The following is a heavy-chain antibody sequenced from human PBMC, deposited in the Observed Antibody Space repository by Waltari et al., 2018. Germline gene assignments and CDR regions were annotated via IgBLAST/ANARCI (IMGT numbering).Heavy chain of an antibody. CDR3: AKDSLGIPFYYVDV. J-gene: IGHJ6*03. V-gene: IGHV3-20*04. CDR2: INWNGGST. CDR1: VFSLGAYD. Sequence: VQLVESGGSVVRPGGSLSLSWSSPVFSLGAYDMSWVRQAQGKGLEWVSGINWNGGSTSYAESVKGRFTISRDNAKNSLYLQMNSLRDEDTALYYCAKDSLGIPFYYVDVWGKGTTVTVS.